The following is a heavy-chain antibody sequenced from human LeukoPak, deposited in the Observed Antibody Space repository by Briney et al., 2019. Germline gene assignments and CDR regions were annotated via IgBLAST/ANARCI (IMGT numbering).Heavy chain of an antibody. D-gene: IGHD5-12*01. V-gene: IGHV3-15*07. CDR1: GFTFSNAW. J-gene: IGHJ6*02. CDR2: IRSKADGGTT. CDR3: TTDQFLRSTTYYGMDA. Sequence: PGGSLRLSCAASGFTFSNAWMNWVRQAPGKGLEWVGHIRSKADGGTTDYAAPVKGRFTISRDDSKNTLYLQMNSLKTEDTALYYCTTDQFLRSTTYYGMDAWGQGTTVTVSS.